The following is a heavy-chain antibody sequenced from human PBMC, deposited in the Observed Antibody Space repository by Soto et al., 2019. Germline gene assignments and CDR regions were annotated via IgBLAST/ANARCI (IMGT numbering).Heavy chain of an antibody. V-gene: IGHV1-69*08. CDR2: IIPILGIA. J-gene: IGHJ4*02. CDR1: GGTFSSYT. CDR3: ARERYYYDSSGYRRPYYFDY. D-gene: IGHD3-22*01. Sequence: QVQLVQSGAEVKKPGSSVKVSCKASGGTFSSYTISWVRQAPGQGLEWMGRIIPILGIANYAQKFQGRVTITADKSTSTAYMELSSLRSEDTAVYYCARERYYYDSSGYRRPYYFDYWGQGTLVTVSS.